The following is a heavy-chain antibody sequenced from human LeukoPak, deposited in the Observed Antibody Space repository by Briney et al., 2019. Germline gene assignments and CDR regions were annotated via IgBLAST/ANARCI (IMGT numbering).Heavy chain of an antibody. D-gene: IGHD5-24*01. Sequence: ASVKVSCKASGYTFTGYYMHWVRQAPGQGLEWMGWINPNSGLTNYAQKFQGRVTMTRDTSISTAYMELNRLRSDDTAVYYCARGDGDGYNFWYWGQGTLVTVPS. J-gene: IGHJ4*02. CDR2: INPNSGLT. CDR1: GYTFTGYY. V-gene: IGHV1-2*02. CDR3: ARGDGDGYNFWY.